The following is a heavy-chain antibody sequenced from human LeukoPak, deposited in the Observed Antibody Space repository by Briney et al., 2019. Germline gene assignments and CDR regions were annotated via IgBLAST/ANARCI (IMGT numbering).Heavy chain of an antibody. J-gene: IGHJ4*02. CDR2: IIPIFGTA. D-gene: IGHD6-13*01. V-gene: IGHV1-69*05. CDR3: ASDLQQLALFDY. CDR1: GGTFSSYA. Sequence: ASVKVSCKASGGTFSSYAISRVRQAPGQGLEWMGRIIPIFGTANYAQKFQGRVTITTDESTSTAYMELSSLRSEDTAVYYCASDLQQLALFDYWGQGTLVTVSS.